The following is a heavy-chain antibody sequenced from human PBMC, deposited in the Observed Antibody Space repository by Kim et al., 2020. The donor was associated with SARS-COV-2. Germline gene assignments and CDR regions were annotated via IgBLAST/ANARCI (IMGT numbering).Heavy chain of an antibody. Sequence: ASVKVSCKASGYTFTSYGISWVRQAPGQGLEWMGWISAYNGNTKYAQKLQGRVTMTTDTSTSTAYMELRSLRSDDTAVYYCARDRVYCRSTSRYEHYGMDVLVQGTTATLPS. CDR3: ARDRVYCRSTSRYEHYGMDV. D-gene: IGHD2-2*01. V-gene: IGHV1-18*01. CDR1: GYTFTSYG. CDR2: ISAYNGNT. J-gene: IGHJ6*02.